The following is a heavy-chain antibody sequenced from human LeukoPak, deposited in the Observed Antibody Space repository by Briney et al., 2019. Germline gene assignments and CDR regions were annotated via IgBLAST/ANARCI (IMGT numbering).Heavy chain of an antibody. Sequence: GGSLRLSCAASGFTFSNYAMRWVRQAPGKGLEWVPGISGSGDSTYYADSVKGRFTISRDNSKNTLYLQMNSLRAEDTAVYYCAKLIAAARRENYFDYWGQGTLVAVSS. V-gene: IGHV3-23*01. D-gene: IGHD6-13*01. CDR3: AKLIAAARRENYFDY. J-gene: IGHJ4*02. CDR1: GFTFSNYA. CDR2: ISGSGDST.